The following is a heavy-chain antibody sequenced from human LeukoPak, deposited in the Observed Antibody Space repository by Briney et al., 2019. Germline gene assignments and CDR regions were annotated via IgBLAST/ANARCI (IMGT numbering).Heavy chain of an antibody. CDR3: AKYEQQLKTYFDY. J-gene: IGHJ4*02. Sequence: GGSLRLSCAASGFTFSGYAMSWVRQAPGKGLEWVSAISGSGGSTYYADSVKGRFTISRDNSKNTLYLQMNSLRAEDTAVYYCAKYEQQLKTYFDYWGQGTLVTVSS. CDR1: GFTFSGYA. V-gene: IGHV3-23*01. CDR2: ISGSGGST. D-gene: IGHD6-13*01.